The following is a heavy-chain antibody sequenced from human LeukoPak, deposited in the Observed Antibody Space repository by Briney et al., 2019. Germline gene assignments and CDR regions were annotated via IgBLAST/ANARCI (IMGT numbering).Heavy chain of an antibody. CDR2: ITPFNGNT. CDR3: ARSTPGIAAAGTGAPNRDAFDI. D-gene: IGHD6-13*01. CDR1: GYTFTYRY. V-gene: IGHV1-45*02. J-gene: IGHJ3*02. Sequence: GSSVKVSCKASGYTFTYRYLHWVRQAPGQALEWMGWITPFNGNTNYAQKFQDRVTITRDRSMSTAYMELSSLRSEDTAMYYCARSTPGIAAAGTGAPNRDAFDIWGQGTMVTVSS.